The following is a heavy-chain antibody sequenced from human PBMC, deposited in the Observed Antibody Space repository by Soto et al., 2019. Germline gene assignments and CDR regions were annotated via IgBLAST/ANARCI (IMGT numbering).Heavy chain of an antibody. J-gene: IGHJ6*02. D-gene: IGHD3-16*01. CDR3: ARLSRASFALDV. Sequence: GESLKISCKGSGYNVITDWISWVRQMPGKGLEWMGRIDPTDSYTKYSPSFEGHVTISADKSISTAYLQWSSLKASDSAVYYCARLSRASFALDVWGQGTTVTVSS. CDR2: IDPTDSYT. V-gene: IGHV5-10-1*01. CDR1: GYNVITDW.